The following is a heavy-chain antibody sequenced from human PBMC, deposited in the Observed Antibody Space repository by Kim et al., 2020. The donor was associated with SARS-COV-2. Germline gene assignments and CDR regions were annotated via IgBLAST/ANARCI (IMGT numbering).Heavy chain of an antibody. CDR3: ATAVAGPTVDY. V-gene: IGHV3-11*03. J-gene: IGHJ4*01. D-gene: IGHD6-19*01. Sequence: YRNTADSVKCRFTISRDNAKNLLYLQMSGLRAEDTAVYYCATAVAGPTVDYWGQGTLVTVSS. CDR2: YR.